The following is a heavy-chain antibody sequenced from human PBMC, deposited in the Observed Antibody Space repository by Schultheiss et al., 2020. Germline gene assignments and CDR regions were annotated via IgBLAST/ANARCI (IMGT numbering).Heavy chain of an antibody. Sequence: ASVKVSCKASGYTFTGYYMHWVRQAPGQGLEWMGWISAYNGNTNYAQKLQGRVTITADESTSTAYMELSSLRSEDTAVYYCASIAARPGWGQGTLVTVSS. CDR3: ASIAARPG. CDR1: GYTFTGYY. D-gene: IGHD6-6*01. J-gene: IGHJ4*02. V-gene: IGHV1-18*04. CDR2: ISAYNGNT.